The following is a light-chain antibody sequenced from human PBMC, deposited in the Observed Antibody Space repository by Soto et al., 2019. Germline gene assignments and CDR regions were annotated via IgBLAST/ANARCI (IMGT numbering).Light chain of an antibody. CDR2: DAS. V-gene: IGKV1-5*01. CDR3: QQYNSYPHT. J-gene: IGKJ2*01. CDR1: QSISSW. Sequence: DIQMTQSPSTLSASVGDRVTITCRASQSISSWLAWYQQKTGKAPKLLIYDASSLESGVPSRFSGSRSATEFTLTISSLQPDDFATYYCQQYNSYPHTFGQGTKLEIK.